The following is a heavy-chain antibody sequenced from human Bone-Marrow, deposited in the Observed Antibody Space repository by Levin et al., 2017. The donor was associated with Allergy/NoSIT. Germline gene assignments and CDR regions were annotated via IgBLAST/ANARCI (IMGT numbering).Heavy chain of an antibody. CDR1: GFSFDRHS. CDR2: IFFDGSEK. Sequence: GESLKISCADSGFSFDRHSMHWVRQAPGKGLEWVANIFFDGSEKYYADSVKGRFTISRDNRKNTLYLQMDSLRPEDTAVYYCAREGPLYENMPFREPNAFKLWGQGTMVTVSA. J-gene: IGHJ3*01. D-gene: IGHD2/OR15-2a*01. CDR3: AREGPLYENMPFREPNAFKL. V-gene: IGHV3-30-3*01.